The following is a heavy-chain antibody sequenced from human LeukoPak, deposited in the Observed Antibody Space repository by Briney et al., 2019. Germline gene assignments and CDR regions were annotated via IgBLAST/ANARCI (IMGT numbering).Heavy chain of an antibody. D-gene: IGHD6-19*01. Sequence: PSETLSLTCTVSGGSISSYYWSWIRQPPGKGLEWIGYIYTSGSTNYNPSLKSRVTISVDTSKNQFSLKLSSVTAADTAVYYCARHNSGWYGANFWGQGTLVTVSS. CDR3: ARHNSGWYGANF. J-gene: IGHJ4*02. CDR2: IYTSGST. CDR1: GGSISSYY. V-gene: IGHV4-4*09.